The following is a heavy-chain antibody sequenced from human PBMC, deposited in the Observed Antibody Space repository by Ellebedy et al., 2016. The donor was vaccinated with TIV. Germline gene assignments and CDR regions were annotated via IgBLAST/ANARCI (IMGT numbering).Heavy chain of an antibody. CDR3: AKDGSYGYREDTYYYGMDV. D-gene: IGHD5-18*01. CDR1: GFTFSSYA. J-gene: IGHJ6*02. Sequence: GGSLRLXXAASGFTFSSYAMSWVRQAPGKGLEWVSAISGSGGSTYYADSVKGRFTISRDNSKNTLYLQMNSLRAEDTAVYYCAKDGSYGYREDTYYYGMDVWGQGTTVTVSS. CDR2: ISGSGGST. V-gene: IGHV3-23*01.